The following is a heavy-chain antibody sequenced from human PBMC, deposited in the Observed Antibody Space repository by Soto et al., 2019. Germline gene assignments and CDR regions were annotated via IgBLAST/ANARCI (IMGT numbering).Heavy chain of an antibody. CDR2: IYYTGNT. V-gene: IGHV4-31*03. Sequence: QVQLQESGPGLVKPSQTLSLTCTVSGGSISSGGTGSYWTWIRQLPRKGLEWIGYIYYTGNTYYNPSLKSRPTISIDTSENQFSLKLTSVTAAATAVYFCASGHDAYKVRYWGQGTLVTVSS. D-gene: IGHD1-1*01. J-gene: IGHJ4*02. CDR3: ASGHDAYKVRY. CDR1: GGSISSGGTGSY.